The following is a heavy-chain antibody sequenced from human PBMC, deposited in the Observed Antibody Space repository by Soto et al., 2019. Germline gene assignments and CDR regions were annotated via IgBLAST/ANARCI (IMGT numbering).Heavy chain of an antibody. CDR3: ARADFWGRYYYYMDV. Sequence: ASVKVSCKASGYTFTGSYMTWVRQAPGQGLEWMGIINPSGGSISYAQKFQGRVTMTTDTSTSTAYMELRSLRSDDTAVYYCARADFWGRYYYYMDVWGKGTTVTVSS. V-gene: IGHV1-46*01. J-gene: IGHJ6*03. CDR2: INPSGGSI. D-gene: IGHD3-3*01. CDR1: GYTFTGSY.